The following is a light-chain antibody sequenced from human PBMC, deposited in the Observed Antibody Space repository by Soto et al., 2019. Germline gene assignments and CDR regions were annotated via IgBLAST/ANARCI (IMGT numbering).Light chain of an antibody. CDR3: QQRSNWWT. CDR2: DGS. CDR1: QSVGNN. Sequence: EIVMTQSPATLSVSPGERATLSCRASQSVGNNLAWYQQKPGQAPRLIIYDGSKRATGIPARFSGRGSGTDFTLTISSLEPEDFAVYYCQQRSNWWTFGQGTKVDI. J-gene: IGKJ1*01. V-gene: IGKV3-11*01.